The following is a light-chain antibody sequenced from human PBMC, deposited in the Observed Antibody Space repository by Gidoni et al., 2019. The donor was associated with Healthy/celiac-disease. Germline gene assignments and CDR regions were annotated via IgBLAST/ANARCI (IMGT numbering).Light chain of an antibody. V-gene: IGKV1-5*03. CDR3: KQYNSYPIT. J-gene: IGKJ4*01. Sequence: DIQMTQSPSTLSASVGDRVTIPCRASQSISSCLAWYQQKPGKSPKLLIYKASSLESGVPSRFSGSGSRTEFTLTISSLQSDDFATYFCKQYNSYPITFGGGTKVEIK. CDR1: QSISSC. CDR2: KAS.